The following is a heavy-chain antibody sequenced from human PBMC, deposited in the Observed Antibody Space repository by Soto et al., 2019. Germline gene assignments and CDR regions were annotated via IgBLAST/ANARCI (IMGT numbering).Heavy chain of an antibody. CDR1: GGSVSSGSYY. Sequence: PSETLSLTCTVSGGSVSSGSYYWSWIRQPPGKGLEWIGYIYYSGSTSYNPSLKSRVTISVDTSKNQFSLKLSSVTAADTAVYYCARGRIAAAGGNWFDPWGQGTLVTVSS. V-gene: IGHV4-61*01. CDR2: IYYSGST. D-gene: IGHD6-13*01. CDR3: ARGRIAAAGGNWFDP. J-gene: IGHJ5*02.